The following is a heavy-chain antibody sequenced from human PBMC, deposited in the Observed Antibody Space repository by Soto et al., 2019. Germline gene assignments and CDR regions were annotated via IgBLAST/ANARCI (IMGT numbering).Heavy chain of an antibody. CDR2: ISWNSGSI. V-gene: IGHV3-9*01. CDR1: GFTFDDYA. CDR3: AKRVRAVVADPFDY. J-gene: IGHJ4*02. Sequence: GGSLRLSCAASGFTFDDYAMHWVRQAPGKGLEWVSGISWNSGSIGYADSVKGRFTISRDNAKNSLYLQMNSLRAEDTALYYCAKRVRAVVADPFDYWGQGTMVTVSS. D-gene: IGHD2-15*01.